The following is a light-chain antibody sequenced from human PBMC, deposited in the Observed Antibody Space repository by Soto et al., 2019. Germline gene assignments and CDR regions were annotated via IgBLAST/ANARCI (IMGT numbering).Light chain of an antibody. CDR3: HQYNTSPQT. V-gene: IGKV4-1*01. J-gene: IGKJ1*01. CDR1: QSVLDGSNNKNY. CDR2: WAS. Sequence: DIVLTQSPDSLAVSVGERATISCKSSQSVLDGSNNKNYLAWYQQKPGQPPKMLIYWASTRESGVPNRFSGSGSGTDFTLTISGLQSEDAAVYYCHQYNTSPQTFGQGTRWIS.